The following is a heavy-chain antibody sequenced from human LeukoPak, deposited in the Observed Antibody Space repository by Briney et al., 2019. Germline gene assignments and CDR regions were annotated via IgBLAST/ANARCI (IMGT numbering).Heavy chain of an antibody. Sequence: PSETLSLTCTVSGYSISSGYYWGWIRQPPGKGLEWIGSIYHSGSTYYNPSLKSRVTISVDKSKNQFSLKLSSVTAADTAVYYCASSTNHGWFDPWGQGTLVTVSS. V-gene: IGHV4-38-2*02. CDR1: GYSISSGYY. CDR2: IYHSGST. J-gene: IGHJ5*02. D-gene: IGHD1-14*01. CDR3: ASSTNHGWFDP.